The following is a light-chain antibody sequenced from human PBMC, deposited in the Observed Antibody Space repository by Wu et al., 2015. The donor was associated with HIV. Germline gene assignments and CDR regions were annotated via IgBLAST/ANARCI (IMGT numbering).Light chain of an antibody. V-gene: IGKV3-15*01. CDR1: QSISRK. J-gene: IGKJ1*01. CDR2: GAS. CDR3: QQYGVSPWT. Sequence: EIVMTQSPVTLSMSPGERATLSCRASQSISRKLAWYQQKPGQAPRLLIYGASSRASGIPARFSGSGSGTQFTLTISSMQSEDFAVYSCQQYGVSPWTFGQGTKVE.